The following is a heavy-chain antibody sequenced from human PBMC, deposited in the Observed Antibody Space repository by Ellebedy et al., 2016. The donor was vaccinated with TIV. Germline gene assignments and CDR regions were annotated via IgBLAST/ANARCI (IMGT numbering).Heavy chain of an antibody. CDR3: AIMNVGYTSGSDLDS. D-gene: IGHD5-18*01. Sequence: SETLSLTXAVSGGSISSSNWWTWVRQPPGKGLQWIGEIYHSGSTNYNPSLKNRVSMSLDNSRNQFSLNLTSVTAADTAVYYCAIMNVGYTSGSDLDSWGQGTLVTVSS. CDR2: IYHSGST. V-gene: IGHV4-4*02. CDR1: GGSISSSNW. J-gene: IGHJ4*02.